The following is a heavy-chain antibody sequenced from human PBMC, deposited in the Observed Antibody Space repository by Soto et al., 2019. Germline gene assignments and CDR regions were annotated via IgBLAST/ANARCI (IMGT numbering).Heavy chain of an antibody. D-gene: IGHD3-22*01. V-gene: IGHV1-46*01. CDR3: ARDRAYYYDTSAEPGAFDI. Sequence: QVQLVQSGAEVKKPGASVKVSCKASGYTFTSYYMHWVRQAPGQGLEWMGIINPSGGSTSYAQKCQGRVTMTRDTSTSTVYMELSSLRSEDTAVYYCARDRAYYYDTSAEPGAFDIWGQGTMVTVSS. J-gene: IGHJ3*02. CDR2: INPSGGST. CDR1: GYTFTSYY.